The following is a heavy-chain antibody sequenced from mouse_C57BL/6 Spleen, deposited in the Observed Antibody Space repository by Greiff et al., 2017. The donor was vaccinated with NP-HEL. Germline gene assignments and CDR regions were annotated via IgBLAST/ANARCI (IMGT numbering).Heavy chain of an antibody. J-gene: IGHJ1*03. CDR2: IRSKSNNYAT. Sequence: EVHLVESGGGLVQPKGSLKLSCAASGFSFNTYAMNWVRQAPGKGLEWVARIRSKSNNYATYYADSVKDRFTISRDDSESMLYLQMNNLKTEDTAMYYCVSNYGSRGDWYFDVWGTGTTVTVSS. D-gene: IGHD1-1*01. CDR1: GFSFNTYA. CDR3: VSNYGSRGDWYFDV. V-gene: IGHV10-1*01.